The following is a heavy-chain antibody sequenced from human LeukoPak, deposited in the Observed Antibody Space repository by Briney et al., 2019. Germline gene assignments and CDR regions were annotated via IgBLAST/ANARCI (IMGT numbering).Heavy chain of an antibody. CDR1: GFTFSNYW. V-gene: IGHV3-74*01. J-gene: IGHJ4*02. CDR2: INSDGSST. D-gene: IGHD5-24*01. CDR3: ARDRATTMFDY. Sequence: GGSLRLSCAASGFTFSNYWMHWVRQAPGKGLVWVSRINSDGSSTTYADSVKGRFTISRDNAKNTLYLQMNSLRADDMAVYYCARDRATTMFDYWAQGTLVTVSS.